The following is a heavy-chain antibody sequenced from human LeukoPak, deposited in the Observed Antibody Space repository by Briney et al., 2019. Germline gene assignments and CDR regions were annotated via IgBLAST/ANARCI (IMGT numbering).Heavy chain of an antibody. Sequence: PSETLSLTCAVYGGSFSGYYWSWIRQPPGKGLEWIGEINHSGSTNYNPSLKSRVTISVDTSKNQFSLKLSSVTAADTAVYYCARGGSWIQLWYPAPFDYWGQGTLVTVSS. V-gene: IGHV4-34*01. CDR1: GGSFSGYY. CDR2: INHSGST. D-gene: IGHD5-18*01. CDR3: ARGGSWIQLWYPAPFDY. J-gene: IGHJ4*02.